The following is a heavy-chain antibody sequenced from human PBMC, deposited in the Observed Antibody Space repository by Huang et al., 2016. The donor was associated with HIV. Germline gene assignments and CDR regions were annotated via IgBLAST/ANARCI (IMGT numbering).Heavy chain of an antibody. J-gene: IGHJ4*02. CDR1: GNTFSNYG. CDR2: IIANNGDT. Sequence: QVSLMQSGAEVKKPGASVNVSCKSSGNTFSNYGFSWVRQAPGQGLEWMGGIIANNGDTKNAQKFQDRITMTTDTSTSTAFLDLRSLRSDDTAIYYCASPNPSGSNYRGLDYWGQGTLVTVSS. D-gene: IGHD3-22*01. CDR3: ASPNPSGSNYRGLDY. V-gene: IGHV1-18*04.